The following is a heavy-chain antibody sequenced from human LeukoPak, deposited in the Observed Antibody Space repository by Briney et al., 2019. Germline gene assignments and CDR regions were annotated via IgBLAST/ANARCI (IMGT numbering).Heavy chain of an antibody. Sequence: GGSLRLSCAASGFTFSKFWMTWVRQAPGKGLEWVANIKEDGSEKYDVDFVKGRFTISRDNAKKSLYLQMNSLRVEDTAVYYCAREDSSLWAANGYWGQGTLVTVSS. J-gene: IGHJ4*02. CDR2: IKEDGSEK. CDR1: GFTFSKFW. D-gene: IGHD3-22*01. V-gene: IGHV3-7*01. CDR3: AREDSSLWAANGY.